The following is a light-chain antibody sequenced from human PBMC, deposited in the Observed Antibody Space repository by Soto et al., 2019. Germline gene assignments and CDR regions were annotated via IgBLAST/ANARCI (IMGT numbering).Light chain of an antibody. CDR2: EAS. J-gene: IGKJ1*01. V-gene: IGKV1D-13*01. CDR3: QQYNNWPRT. Sequence: IQMTQSPSTLSASVGDRVTITCRASQGIGSALAWYQQRPGKAPRLLIFEASSLESGVPSRFSGSGSGTEFTLTISSLQSEDFAVYYCQQYNNWPRTFGQGTKVDI. CDR1: QGIGSA.